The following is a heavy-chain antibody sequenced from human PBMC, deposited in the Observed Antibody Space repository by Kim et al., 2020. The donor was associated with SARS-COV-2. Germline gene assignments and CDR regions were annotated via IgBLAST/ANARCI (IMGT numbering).Heavy chain of an antibody. CDR3: ARVGGVDTAMVGGAFDI. D-gene: IGHD5-18*01. Sequence: LKSRVTISVDTSKNPFSLKLSSVTAADTAVYYCARVGGVDTAMVGGAFDIWGQGTMVTVSS. V-gene: IGHV4-59*01. J-gene: IGHJ3*02.